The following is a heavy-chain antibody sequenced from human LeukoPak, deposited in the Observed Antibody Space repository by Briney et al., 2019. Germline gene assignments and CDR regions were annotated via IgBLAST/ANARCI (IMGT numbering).Heavy chain of an antibody. Sequence: GGSPRLSCAASGFRFSSYAMHWVRQAPGKGLEWVAVILYDGSTKYYADSVKGRFTISRDDSKNTLYLQMNSLRAEDTAVYYCVRGDSHKSDWYNNWGQGTLVTVSS. D-gene: IGHD6-19*01. J-gene: IGHJ4*02. CDR1: GFRFSSYA. CDR3: VRGDSHKSDWYNN. CDR2: ILYDGSTK. V-gene: IGHV3-30-3*01.